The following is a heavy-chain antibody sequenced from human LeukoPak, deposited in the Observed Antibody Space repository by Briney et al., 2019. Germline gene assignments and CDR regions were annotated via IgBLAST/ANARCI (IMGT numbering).Heavy chain of an antibody. CDR2: IDPSGGST. Sequence: ASVKVSCKASGYTFTGYYMHWVRQAPGQGLEWMGIIDPSGGSTTYPQKFQGRVTMTRDMSTRTVYMELSSLGYEDTAVYYCARARELGSKPKYYFDYWGQGTLVTVSS. CDR3: ARARELGSKPKYYFDY. CDR1: GYTFTGYY. J-gene: IGHJ4*02. D-gene: IGHD3-10*01. V-gene: IGHV1-46*01.